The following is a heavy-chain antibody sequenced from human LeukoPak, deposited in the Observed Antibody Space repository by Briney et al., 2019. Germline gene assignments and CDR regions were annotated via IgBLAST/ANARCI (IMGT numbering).Heavy chain of an antibody. CDR2: ISGSGGST. CDR1: GFTFSSYA. V-gene: IGHV3-23*01. J-gene: IGHJ4*02. CDR3: ASFGISWRSSY. Sequence: GGSLRLPCAASGFTFSSYAMSWVRQAPGKGLEWVSAISGSGGSTYYADSVKGRFTISRDNAKNSLYLQMDSLRAEDTAVYYCASFGISWRSSYWGQGTLVTVSS. D-gene: IGHD2-21*01.